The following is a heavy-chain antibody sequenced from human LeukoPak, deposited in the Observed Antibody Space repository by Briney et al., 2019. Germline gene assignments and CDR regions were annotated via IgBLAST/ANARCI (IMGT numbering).Heavy chain of an antibody. Sequence: PSETLSLTCTASGRSISSYYWSWIRQPPGKGLEWIGYIYYSGSTNYNPSLKSRVTISVDTSKNQFSLKLSSVTAADTAVYYCASWGDYGGSFDYWGQGTLVTVSS. J-gene: IGHJ4*02. D-gene: IGHD4-23*01. CDR2: IYYSGST. CDR3: ASWGDYGGSFDY. CDR1: GRSISSYY. V-gene: IGHV4-59*08.